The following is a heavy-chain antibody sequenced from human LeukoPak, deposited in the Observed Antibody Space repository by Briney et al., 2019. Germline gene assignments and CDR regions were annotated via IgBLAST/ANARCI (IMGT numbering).Heavy chain of an antibody. CDR2: IIPMFGIA. CDR3: ARDRPYTGGWRGFDY. V-gene: IGHV1-69*13. CDR1: GGTFSRYA. J-gene: IGHJ4*02. Sequence: SVKVSGKASGGTFSRYAISWVRQAPGQGLEWMGGIIPMFGIANYAQKFQGRVTITADESTSTAYMELSSLRSEDTAVYYCARDRPYTGGWRGFDYWGQGTLVTVSS. D-gene: IGHD6-19*01.